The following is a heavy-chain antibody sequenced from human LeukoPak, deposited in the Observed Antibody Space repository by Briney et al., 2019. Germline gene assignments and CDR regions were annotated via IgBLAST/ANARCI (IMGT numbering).Heavy chain of an antibody. Sequence: ASVKVSCKASGYTFNSYGISWVRQAPGQGLEWMGWISAYNGNTNYAQKFQGRVTMTRNTSISTAYMELSSLRSEDTAVYYCARRFMTTVTTGSRYYGMDVWGQGTTVTVSS. CDR3: ARRFMTTVTTGSRYYGMDV. J-gene: IGHJ6*02. CDR2: ISAYNGNT. D-gene: IGHD4-17*01. CDR1: GYTFNSYG. V-gene: IGHV1-18*01.